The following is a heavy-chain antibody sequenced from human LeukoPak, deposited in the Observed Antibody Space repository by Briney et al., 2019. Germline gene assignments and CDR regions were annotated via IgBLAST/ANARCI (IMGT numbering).Heavy chain of an antibody. D-gene: IGHD5-12*01. CDR1: GFSLSTSGMR. J-gene: IGHJ4*02. CDR2: IDWDDDK. V-gene: IGHV2-70*04. CDR3: ARTRATMRGFDY. Sequence: SGPALVKPTQTLTLTCTLSGFSLSTSGMRVSWIRQPPGKALEWLARIDWDDDKFYSTSLKTRLTISKDTSKNQVVLTMTNMDPVDTATYYCARTRATMRGFDYWGQGTLVTVSS.